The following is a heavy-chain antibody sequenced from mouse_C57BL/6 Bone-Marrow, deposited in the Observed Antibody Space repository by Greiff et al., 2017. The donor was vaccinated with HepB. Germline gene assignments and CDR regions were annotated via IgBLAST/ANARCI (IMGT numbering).Heavy chain of an antibody. D-gene: IGHD1-1*01. J-gene: IGHJ2*01. V-gene: IGHV1-69*01. CDR3: ARSSTEFDY. Sequence: VQLQQPGAELVMPGASVKLSCKASGYTFTSYWMHWVKQRPGQGLEWIGEIDPSDSYTNYNQKFEGKSTLTVDKSSSTAYMQLSSLTSEDSAVYYCARSSTEFDYWGQGTTLTVSS. CDR1: GYTFTSYW. CDR2: IDPSDSYT.